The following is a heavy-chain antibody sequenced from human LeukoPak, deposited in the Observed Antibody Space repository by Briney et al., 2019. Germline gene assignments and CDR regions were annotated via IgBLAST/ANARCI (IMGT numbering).Heavy chain of an antibody. CDR2: ISDNSRDM. D-gene: IGHD2-15*01. J-gene: IGHJ4*02. Sequence: GGSLRLSCAASGFTFSNYNMNWVRQAPGKGLEWVSSISDNSRDMYYAYSVKGRFTISRDNAKNSLYLQMNSLRAEDTAVYYCAREGGAEDFDYWGQGTLVTVPS. CDR1: GFTFSNYN. CDR3: AREGGAEDFDY. V-gene: IGHV3-21*01.